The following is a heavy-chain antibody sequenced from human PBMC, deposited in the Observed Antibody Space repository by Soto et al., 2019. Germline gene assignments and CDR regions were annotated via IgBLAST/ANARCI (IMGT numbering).Heavy chain of an antibody. D-gene: IGHD6-6*01. V-gene: IGHV4-39*01. Sequence: QLQLQESGPGLVKPSETLSLTCTVSGGSISSSSYYWGWIRQPPGKGLEWIGSIYYSGSTYYKSSLKVRVAFSVDTAMNEFSLKLSAVTAADTAVYYCARHGYSSSSYYYYGMDVWGQGTTVTVSS. J-gene: IGHJ6*02. CDR2: IYYSGST. CDR3: ARHGYSSSSYYYYGMDV. CDR1: GGSISSSSYY.